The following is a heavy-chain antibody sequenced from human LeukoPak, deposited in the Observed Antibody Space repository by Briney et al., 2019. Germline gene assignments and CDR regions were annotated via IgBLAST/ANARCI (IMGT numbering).Heavy chain of an antibody. CDR2: IRYDGGTK. D-gene: IGHD2-2*01. Sequence: GGSLRLSCAASGFIFSDYGMHWVRQAPGKGLEWVAFIRYDGGTKYYTDSVKGRFTISRDNSKNTLYLQMNSLRAEDTAVYYCARDPGIIVSGDYYMDVWGKGTTVTVSS. CDR1: GFIFSDYG. CDR3: ARDPGIIVSGDYYMDV. V-gene: IGHV3-30*02. J-gene: IGHJ6*03.